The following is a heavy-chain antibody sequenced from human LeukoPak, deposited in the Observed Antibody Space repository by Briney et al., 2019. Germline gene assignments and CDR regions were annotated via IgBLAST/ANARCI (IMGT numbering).Heavy chain of an antibody. D-gene: IGHD5-12*01. CDR1: GGSIISYF. CDR3: ARGGVTTIAQYDY. J-gene: IGHJ4*02. V-gene: IGHV4-59*01. CDR2: IFDSGTTNYNPST. Sequence: SETLSLTCTVSGGSIISYFWSWIRQPPGKGPEWLGYIFDSGTTNYNPSTNYNPSLKSRVTVSLDTSKNHFSLKLSSVTAADTAVYFCARGGVTTIAQYDYWGQGILVTVSS.